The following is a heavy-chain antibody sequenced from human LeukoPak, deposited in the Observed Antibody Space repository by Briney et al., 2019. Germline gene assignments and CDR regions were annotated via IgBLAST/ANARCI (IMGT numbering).Heavy chain of an antibody. CDR2: INTNTGNP. Sequence: ASVTVSCKASGYTFTSYAMNWVRQAPGQGLEWMGWINTNTGNPTYAQGFTGRFVFSLDTSVSTAYLQISSLKAEDTAVYYCASPRGVAAAGTSLYYYYYYMDVWGKGTTVTVSS. CDR1: GYTFTSYA. CDR3: ASPRGVAAAGTSLYYYYYYMDV. D-gene: IGHD6-13*01. V-gene: IGHV7-4-1*02. J-gene: IGHJ6*03.